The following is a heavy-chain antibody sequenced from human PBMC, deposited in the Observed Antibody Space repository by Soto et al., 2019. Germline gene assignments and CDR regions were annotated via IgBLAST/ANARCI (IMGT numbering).Heavy chain of an antibody. CDR1: GFTFSSYG. J-gene: IGHJ4*02. V-gene: IGHV3-30*18. CDR3: AKDILRGSYYFDY. CDR2: ISYDGSNK. Sequence: QVQLVESGGGVVQPGRSLRLSCAASGFTFSSYGMHWVRQAPGKGLEWVAVISYDGSNKYYADSVKGRFTISRDNSKNTLYLQMNGLRAEDTAVYYCAKDILRGSYYFDYWGQGTLVTVSS. D-gene: IGHD3-10*01.